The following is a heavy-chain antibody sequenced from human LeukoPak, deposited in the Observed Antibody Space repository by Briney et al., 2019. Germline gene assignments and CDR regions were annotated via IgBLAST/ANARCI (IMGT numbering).Heavy chain of an antibody. V-gene: IGHV4-4*07. CDR2: IYTSGST. CDR3: ARVSHGDYYYYYYMDV. D-gene: IGHD4-17*01. J-gene: IGHJ6*03. Sequence: PSETLSLTCTVSGGSISSYYWSWIRQPAGKGLEWIGRIYTSGSTNYNPSLKSRVTMSVDTSKNQFSLKLSSVTAADTAVYYCARVSHGDYYYYYYMDVWGKGTTVTISS. CDR1: GGSISSYY.